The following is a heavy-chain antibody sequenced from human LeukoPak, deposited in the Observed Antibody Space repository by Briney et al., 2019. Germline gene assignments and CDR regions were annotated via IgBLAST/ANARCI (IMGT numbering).Heavy chain of an antibody. V-gene: IGHV1-18*01. CDR1: GYTFTSYG. D-gene: IGHD2-2*01. CDR2: ISAYNGNT. CDR3: ASPTLVPAAWEDDAFDI. J-gene: IGHJ3*02. Sequence: GASVKVSCKASGYTFTSYGISWVRQAPGQGLEWTGWISAYNGNTTYAQKLQGRVTMTTDTSTSTAYMELRSLRSDDTAVYYCASPTLVPAAWEDDAFDIWGQGTMVTVSS.